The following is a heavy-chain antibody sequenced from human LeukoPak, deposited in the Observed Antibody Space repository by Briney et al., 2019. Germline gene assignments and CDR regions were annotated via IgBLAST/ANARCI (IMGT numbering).Heavy chain of an antibody. D-gene: IGHD4-17*01. CDR1: GGSFSGYY. CDR2: INHSGST. Sequence: SETLSLTCAVYGGSFSGYYWSWIRQPPGKGLEWIGEINHSGSTNYNPSLKSRVTISVDTSKNQFSLKLSSVTAADTAVYYCASDDYGGNPVYWGQGTLVTVSS. CDR3: ASDDYGGNPVY. J-gene: IGHJ4*02. V-gene: IGHV4-34*01.